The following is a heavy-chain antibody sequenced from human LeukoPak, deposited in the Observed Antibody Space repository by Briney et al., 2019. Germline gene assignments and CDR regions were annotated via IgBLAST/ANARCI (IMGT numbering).Heavy chain of an antibody. J-gene: IGHJ4*02. V-gene: IGHV3-30*03. D-gene: IGHD2-15*01. CDR1: GFTFSSYG. Sequence: GGSLRLSCAASGFTFSSYGMHWVRQAPGKGLEWVAVISYDGSNKYYADSMKGRFTISRDNSKNTLYLQMNSLRAEDTAVYYCARERIYGDYVDYWGQGTLVTVSS. CDR2: ISYDGSNK. CDR3: ARERIYGDYVDY.